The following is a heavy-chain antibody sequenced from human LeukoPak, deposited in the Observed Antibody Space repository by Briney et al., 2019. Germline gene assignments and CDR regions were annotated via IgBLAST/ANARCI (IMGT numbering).Heavy chain of an antibody. CDR2: ISGSGGST. V-gene: IGHV3-23*01. D-gene: IGHD6-19*01. CDR1: GFTFSSYA. Sequence: GGSLRLSRAASGFTFSSYAMSWVRQAPGKGLEWVSAISGSGGSTYYADSVKGRFTISRDSSKNTLYLQMNSLRAEDTAVYYCAKDRIAVAGTGWFDPWGQGTLVTVSS. J-gene: IGHJ5*02. CDR3: AKDRIAVAGTGWFDP.